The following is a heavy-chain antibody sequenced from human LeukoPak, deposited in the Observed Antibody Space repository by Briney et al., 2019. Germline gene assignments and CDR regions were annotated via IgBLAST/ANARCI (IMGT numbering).Heavy chain of an antibody. J-gene: IGHJ4*02. CDR2: ISGSGGST. CDR1: GFTFISYA. CDR3: AKDGSRPIAFDY. Sequence: PGGSLRLSCAASGFTFISYAMSWVRQAPGKGLEWVSAISGSGGSTYYADSVKGRFTISRDNSKNTLYLQMNSLRAEDTAVYYCAKDGSRPIAFDYWGQGTLVTVSS. D-gene: IGHD3-3*02. V-gene: IGHV3-23*01.